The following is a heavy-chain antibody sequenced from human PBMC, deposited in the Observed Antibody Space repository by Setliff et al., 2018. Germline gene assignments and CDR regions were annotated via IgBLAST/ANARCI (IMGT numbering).Heavy chain of an antibody. Sequence: PGEYLTIYWQGSGYTFSAYWIGWVRQMPGKGLEWMGIIYPGDSDTKYGPSFQGQVSISADKSTGTAYLQLSSLKASDTAMYYCARQFSGDPFDYWGQGTLVTVSS. D-gene: IGHD7-27*01. V-gene: IGHV5-51*01. J-gene: IGHJ4*02. CDR2: IYPGDSDT. CDR1: GYTFSAYW. CDR3: ARQFSGDPFDY.